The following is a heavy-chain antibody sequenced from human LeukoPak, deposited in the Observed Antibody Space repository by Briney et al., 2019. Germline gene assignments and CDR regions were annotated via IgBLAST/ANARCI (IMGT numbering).Heavy chain of an antibody. J-gene: IGHJ3*02. CDR1: GFTFSNAW. Sequence: PGGSLRLSCAASGFTFSNAWMSWVRQAPGKGLEWVGRIKSKTDGGTTDYAAPVKGRFTISRDDSKNTLYLQMNSLRTEDTAVYYCTTETPAYDCSARGKGAFDIWGQGTMVTVFS. D-gene: IGHD3-22*01. CDR3: TTETPAYDCSARGKGAFDI. V-gene: IGHV3-15*01. CDR2: IKSKTDGGTT.